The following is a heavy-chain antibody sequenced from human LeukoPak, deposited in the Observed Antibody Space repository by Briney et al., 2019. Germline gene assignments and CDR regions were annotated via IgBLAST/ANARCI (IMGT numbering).Heavy chain of an antibody. Sequence: GGSLRLSXAASGFTFSSYWMSWVRQAPGKGLEWVANIKQDGSEKYYVDSVKGRFTISRDNAKNSLYLQMNSLRAEDTAVYYCARVQASYYDFWSGYYYFDYWGQGTLVTVSS. CDR2: IKQDGSEK. J-gene: IGHJ4*02. V-gene: IGHV3-7*01. CDR1: GFTFSSYW. CDR3: ARVQASYYDFWSGYYYFDY. D-gene: IGHD3-3*01.